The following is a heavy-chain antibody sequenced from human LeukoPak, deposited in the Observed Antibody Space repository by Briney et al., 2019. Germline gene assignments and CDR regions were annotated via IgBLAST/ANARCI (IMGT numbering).Heavy chain of an antibody. CDR1: GYTFTGYY. J-gene: IGHJ3*02. Sequence: ASVKVSCKASGYTFTGYYMHWVRQAPGQGLEWMGWINPNSGGTNYAQKFQGRVTMTRDTSISTVYMELSSLRSEDTAVYYCARESSVYYDSSGYPYAFDIWGQGTMVTVSS. V-gene: IGHV1-2*02. D-gene: IGHD3-22*01. CDR2: INPNSGGT. CDR3: ARESSVYYDSSGYPYAFDI.